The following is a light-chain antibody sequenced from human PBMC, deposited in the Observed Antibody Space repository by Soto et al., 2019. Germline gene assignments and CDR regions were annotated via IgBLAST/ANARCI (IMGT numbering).Light chain of an antibody. CDR3: QQSYSTPPIT. J-gene: IGKJ5*01. CDR1: QSISNY. Sequence: DIQMTQSPSSLSASVGDRVTITFLASQSISNYLNWYQQKPGKAPKLLIYAASSLQSGVPSRFSGSGSGTDFTLTISSLQPEDFATYYCQQSYSTPPITFGQGTRLEIK. CDR2: AAS. V-gene: IGKV1-39*01.